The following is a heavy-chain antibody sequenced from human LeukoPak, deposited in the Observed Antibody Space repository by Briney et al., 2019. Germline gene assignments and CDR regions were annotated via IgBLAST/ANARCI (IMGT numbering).Heavy chain of an antibody. CDR1: GYTFTSYG. CDR3: AKVTTSYYYGMDV. CDR2: ISAYNGNT. V-gene: IGHV1-18*01. D-gene: IGHD3-22*01. Sequence: ASVKVSCKASGYTFTSYGISWERQAPGQGLEWMGWISAYNGNTNYAQKLQGRVTMTTDTSTSTAYMELRSLRSDDTAVYYCAKVTTSYYYGMDVWGQGTTVTVSS. J-gene: IGHJ6*02.